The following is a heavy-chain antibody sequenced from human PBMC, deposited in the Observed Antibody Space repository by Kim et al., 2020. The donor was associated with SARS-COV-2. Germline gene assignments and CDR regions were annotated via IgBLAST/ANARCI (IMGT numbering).Heavy chain of an antibody. J-gene: IGHJ4*02. V-gene: IGHV4-39*01. CDR3: ARHTGSYFFKD. Sequence: SSNPSLRGRVTISVDTSRKQSSLKLSSVTAADTAVYYCARHTGSYFFKDWGQGTLVTVSS. D-gene: IGHD1-26*01.